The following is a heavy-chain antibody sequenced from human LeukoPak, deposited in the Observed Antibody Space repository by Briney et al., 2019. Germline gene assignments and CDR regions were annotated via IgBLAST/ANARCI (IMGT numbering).Heavy chain of an antibody. CDR3: ARAQRAYGDYHTFDY. J-gene: IGHJ4*02. Sequence: GGSLRLSCAASGFTFNTYAVHWVRRAPGKGLEWVAAISYDGSDKYYADSVKGRFTISRDNSKDTLYLQMSSLRAEDTAVYYCARAQRAYGDYHTFDYWGQGTLVTVSS. V-gene: IGHV3-30-3*01. CDR1: GFTFNTYA. CDR2: ISYDGSDK. D-gene: IGHD4-17*01.